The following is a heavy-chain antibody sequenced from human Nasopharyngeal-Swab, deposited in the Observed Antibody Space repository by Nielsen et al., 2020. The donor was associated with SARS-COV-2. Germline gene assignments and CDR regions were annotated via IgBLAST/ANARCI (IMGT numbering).Heavy chain of an antibody. V-gene: IGHV3-30-3*01. Sequence: GESLKISCAASGFTFSSYAMHWVRQAPGRGLEWVAVISYDGSNKYYADSVKGRFTISRDNSKNTLYLQMNSLRGEDTAMYYCAKDRDSGDDSDDYYHYYGMDVWGQGTTVTVSS. CDR2: ISYDGSNK. D-gene: IGHD5-12*01. CDR3: AKDRDSGDDSDDYYHYYGMDV. CDR1: GFTFSSYA. J-gene: IGHJ6*02.